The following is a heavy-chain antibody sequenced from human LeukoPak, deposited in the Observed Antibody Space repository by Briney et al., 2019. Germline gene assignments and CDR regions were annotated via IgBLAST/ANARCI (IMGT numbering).Heavy chain of an antibody. CDR3: ARSTRSGYYPDYYYYYGMDV. CDR2: ISAYNGNT. Sequence: GASVKVSCKASGYTFTSYGINWVRQAPGQGLEWMGWISAYNGNTNYAQKLQGRVTMTTDTSTSTAYMELRSLRSDDTAVYYCARSTRSGYYPDYYYYYGMDVWGQGTTVTVSS. CDR1: GYTFTSYG. D-gene: IGHD3-3*01. V-gene: IGHV1-18*01. J-gene: IGHJ6*02.